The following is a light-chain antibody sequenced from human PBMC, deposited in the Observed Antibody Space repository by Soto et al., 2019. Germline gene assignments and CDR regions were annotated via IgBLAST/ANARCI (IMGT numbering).Light chain of an antibody. CDR1: TGAVTGDNY. CDR3: LLNYGGAAV. J-gene: IGLJ2*01. V-gene: IGLV7-43*01. Sequence: QAVVTQKASLSVSPGGTVTLTCASSTGAVTGDNYANWFQQKPGQAPRSLIYHTSNRHSWAPARFTGSLLGGKAALTLSGVQPEDEADYHCLLNYGGAAVFGGGTKLTVL. CDR2: HTS.